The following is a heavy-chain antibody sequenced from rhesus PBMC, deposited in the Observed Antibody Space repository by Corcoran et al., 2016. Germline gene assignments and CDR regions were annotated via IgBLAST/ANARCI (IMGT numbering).Heavy chain of an antibody. CDR1: GYSISSGYD. J-gene: IGHJ4*01. Sequence: QVQLQESGPGVVKPSETLSLTCAVSGYSISSGYDWSWIRQPPGKGLEWIGYIYVSSGSTNYNPSLKNRVTISKDTSKNQFSLKLSSVTAADTAVYYCASLYSSGWYYFDYWGQGVLVTVSS. D-gene: IGHD6-31*01. V-gene: IGHV4-76*01. CDR2: IYVSSGST. CDR3: ASLYSSGWYYFDY.